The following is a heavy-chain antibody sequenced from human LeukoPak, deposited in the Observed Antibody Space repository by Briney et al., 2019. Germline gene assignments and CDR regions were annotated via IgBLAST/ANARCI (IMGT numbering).Heavy chain of an antibody. Sequence: SETLSLTCTVSGGSFTTHYWSWIRQPPGKGLEWIGYISYIGSTNYNPSLKSRVTISKDTSNNEVSLMLTSVTAADTAVYYCASDSISMNAFDAWGQGTMVTVSS. D-gene: IGHD3-22*01. J-gene: IGHJ3*01. CDR1: GGSFTTHY. CDR2: ISYIGST. CDR3: ASDSISMNAFDA. V-gene: IGHV4-59*11.